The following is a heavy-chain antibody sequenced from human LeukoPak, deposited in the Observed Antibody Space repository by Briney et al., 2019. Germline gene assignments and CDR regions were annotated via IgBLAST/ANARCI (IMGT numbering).Heavy chain of an antibody. V-gene: IGHV1-46*01. CDR1: GGTFSSYA. CDR3: ARSPPYCSGGSCYSGVVVDY. CDR2: INPSGGST. D-gene: IGHD2-15*01. Sequence: ASVKVSCKASGGTFSSYAISWVRQAPGQGLEWMGIINPSGGSTSYAQKFQGRVTMTRDMSTSTVYMELSSLRSEDTAVYYCARSPPYCSGGSCYSGVVVDYWGQGTLVTVSS. J-gene: IGHJ4*02.